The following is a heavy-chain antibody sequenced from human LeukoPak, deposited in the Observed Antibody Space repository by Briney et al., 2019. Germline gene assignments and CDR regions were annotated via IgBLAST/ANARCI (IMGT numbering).Heavy chain of an antibody. D-gene: IGHD5-18*01. CDR3: ARHSGRYSYNY. CDR2: IYPGDPHT. J-gene: IGHJ4*02. V-gene: IGHV5-51*01. CDR1: GYSFTNYW. Sequence: GESLKIPCKTSGYSFTNYWIGWVRQMPGKGLEWMGSIYPGDPHTRYSPSFQGQVAISADKSISTAYLQWSSLKASDTAMYYCARHSGRYSYNYWGQGTLVTVSS.